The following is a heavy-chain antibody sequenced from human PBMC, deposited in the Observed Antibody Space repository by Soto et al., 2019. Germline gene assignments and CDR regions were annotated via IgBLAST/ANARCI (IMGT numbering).Heavy chain of an antibody. V-gene: IGHV1-69*19. J-gene: IGHJ6*02. CDR2: IIPIFGTA. CDR3: ARDGGSSWSRTYYYYGMDV. Sequence: QVQLVQSGAEVKKPGSSVKVSCKASGGTFSSYAISWVRQAPGQGLEWMGGIIPIFGTANYAQKFQGRVTITADESTSTAYRELSSLRSEDTAVYYCARDGGSSWSRTYYYYGMDVWGQGTTVTVSS. CDR1: GGTFSSYA. D-gene: IGHD6-13*01.